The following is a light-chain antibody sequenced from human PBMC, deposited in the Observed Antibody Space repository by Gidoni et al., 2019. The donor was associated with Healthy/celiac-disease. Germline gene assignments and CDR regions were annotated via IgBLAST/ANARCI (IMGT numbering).Light chain of an antibody. Sequence: QSVLTQPPSVSGAPGPRVTISCTGSSSNIGAGYDVHWYQQLPGTAPKLLIYCNSKRPSGVPDRFSGSKAGTSASLAITGLQAEDEADYYCQSYDSSLSGSVFGGGTKLTVL. V-gene: IGLV1-40*01. CDR1: SSNIGAGYD. CDR2: CNS. CDR3: QSYDSSLSGSV. J-gene: IGLJ2*01.